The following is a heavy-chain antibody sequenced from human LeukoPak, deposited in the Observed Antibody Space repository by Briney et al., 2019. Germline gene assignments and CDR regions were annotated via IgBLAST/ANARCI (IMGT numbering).Heavy chain of an antibody. D-gene: IGHD3-10*01. CDR2: IYTSGST. V-gene: IGHV4-4*07. J-gene: IGHJ4*02. CDR3: ARTTKSTGTDH. CDR1: GGSISSYY. Sequence: ASETLSLTCTVSGGSISSYYWSWIRQPAGKGLEWIGRIYTSGSTNYNPSLKSRVTMSVDTSKNQFSLKLSSVTTADTAVYYCARTTKSTGTDHWGQGILATVSS.